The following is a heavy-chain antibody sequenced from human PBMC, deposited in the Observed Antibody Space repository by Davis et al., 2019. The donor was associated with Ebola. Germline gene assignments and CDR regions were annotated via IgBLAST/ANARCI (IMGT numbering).Heavy chain of an antibody. D-gene: IGHD2-2*01. CDR3: ATLGYCSSTSCYYDAFDI. V-gene: IGHV1-46*01. CDR1: GYTFTSYY. J-gene: IGHJ3*02. Sequence: ASVKVSCKASGYTFTSYYMHWVRQAPGQGLEWMGIINPSGGSTSYAQKFQGRVTMTEDTSTDTAYMELSSLRSEDTAVYYCATLGYCSSTSCYYDAFDIWGQGTMVTVSS. CDR2: INPSGGST.